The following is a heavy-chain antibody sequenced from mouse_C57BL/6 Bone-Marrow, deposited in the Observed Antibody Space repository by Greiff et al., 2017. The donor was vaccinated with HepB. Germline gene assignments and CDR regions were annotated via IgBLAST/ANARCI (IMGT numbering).Heavy chain of an antibody. V-gene: IGHV1-82*01. CDR1: GYAFSSSW. CDR3: ARGNGSSPWYFDV. CDR2: IYPGDGDT. D-gene: IGHD1-1*01. J-gene: IGHJ1*03. Sequence: QVQLQQSGPELVKPGASVKISCKASGYAFSSSWMNWVKQRPGKGLEWIGRIYPGDGDTKYNGKFKGKATLTADKSSSTAYMQLSSLTSEDSAVYFCARGNGSSPWYFDVWGTGTTVTVSS.